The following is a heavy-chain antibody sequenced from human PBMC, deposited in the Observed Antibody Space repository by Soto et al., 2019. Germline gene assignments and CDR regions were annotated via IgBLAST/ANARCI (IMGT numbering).Heavy chain of an antibody. CDR2: IWYDGSNK. Sequence: QVQLVESGGGVVQPGRSLRLSCAASGFSFSSNAMHWVRQTPGKGLEWVAIIWYDGSNKYYADSVKGRFTISRDNSKNTVYLQMNNLRVEDAAVYYWARGGVSARPDIWGQGTLVILSS. D-gene: IGHD6-6*01. J-gene: IGHJ1*01. CDR1: GFSFSSNA. V-gene: IGHV3-33*03. CDR3: ARGGVSARPDI.